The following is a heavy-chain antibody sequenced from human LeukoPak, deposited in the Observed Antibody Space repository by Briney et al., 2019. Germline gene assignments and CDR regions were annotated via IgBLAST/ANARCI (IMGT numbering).Heavy chain of an antibody. CDR3: AKDIVGEYYYYYGMDV. CDR2: ISGSGGST. Sequence: GRSLRLSCAASGFTFSSYAMSWVRQAPGKGLEWVSAISGSGGSTYYADSVKGRFTISRDNSKNTLYLQMNSLRAEDTAVYYCAKDIVGEYYYYYGMDVWGQGTTVTVSS. D-gene: IGHD2-15*01. J-gene: IGHJ6*02. V-gene: IGHV3-23*01. CDR1: GFTFSSYA.